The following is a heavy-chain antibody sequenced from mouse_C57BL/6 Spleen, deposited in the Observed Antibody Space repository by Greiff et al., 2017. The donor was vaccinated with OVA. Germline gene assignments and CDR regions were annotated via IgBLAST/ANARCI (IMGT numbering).Heavy chain of an antibody. CDR1: GYTFTSYW. D-gene: IGHD2-5*01. J-gene: IGHJ4*01. CDR2: IYPGSGST. CDR3: ARSNYSNYVYYAMDY. Sequence: VQLQQPGAELVKPGASVKMSCKASGYTFTSYWITWVKQRPGQGLEWIGDIYPGSGSTNYNEKFKSKATLTVDTSSSTAYMQLSSLTSEDSAVYYCARSNYSNYVYYAMDYWGQGTSVTVSS. V-gene: IGHV1-55*01.